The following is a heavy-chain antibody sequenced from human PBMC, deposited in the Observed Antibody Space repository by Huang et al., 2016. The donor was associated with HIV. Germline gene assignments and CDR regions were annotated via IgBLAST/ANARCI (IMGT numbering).Heavy chain of an antibody. V-gene: IGHV3-33*04. J-gene: IGHJ4*02. Sequence: VQLIESGGGVVKPGKSLRLSCATSGFILSNYGMHWVRRAPGKGLKGGAFIRNDVMKKNYADAVRGRVTVGRDNGNNTLFLQMRSLGVDDTAVYYCARGDYYDSSGYHPGYFDYWGQGILVTVSS. CDR2: IRNDVMKK. CDR3: ARGDYYDSSGYHPGYFDY. CDR1: GFILSNYG. D-gene: IGHD3-22*01.